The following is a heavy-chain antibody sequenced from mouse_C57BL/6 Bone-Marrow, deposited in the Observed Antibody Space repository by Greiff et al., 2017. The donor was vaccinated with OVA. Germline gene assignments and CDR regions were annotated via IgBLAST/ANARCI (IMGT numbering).Heavy chain of an antibody. D-gene: IGHD1-1*01. CDR3: ARGTVVEGAD. Sequence: ESGPGLVKPSQSLSLTCSVTGYSITSGYYWNWIRQFPGNKLAWLGYISYDGSNNYNPSLNNRISITRDTSKNQFFLKLNAVTTEDTATYYCARGTVVEGADWGQGTLVTVSA. CDR1: GYSITSGYY. J-gene: IGHJ3*01. CDR2: ISYDGSN. V-gene: IGHV3-6*01.